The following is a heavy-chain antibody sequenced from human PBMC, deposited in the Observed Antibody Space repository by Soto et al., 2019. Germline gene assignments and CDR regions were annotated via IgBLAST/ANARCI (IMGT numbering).Heavy chain of an antibody. V-gene: IGHV3-74*01. Sequence: VQLVESGGGLVQPGGSLRLSCAASGFTFSSYWMHWVRQAPGTGLVWVSRINSDGSSTSYADSVKGRFTISRDNAKNTLYLQMNSLSAEDTAVYYCAREMVVAATLTYGMDVWGQGTTVTVSS. D-gene: IGHD2-15*01. J-gene: IGHJ6*02. CDR1: GFTFSSYW. CDR2: INSDGSST. CDR3: AREMVVAATLTYGMDV.